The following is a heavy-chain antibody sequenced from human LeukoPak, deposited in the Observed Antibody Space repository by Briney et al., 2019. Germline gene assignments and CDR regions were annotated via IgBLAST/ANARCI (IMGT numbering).Heavy chain of an antibody. V-gene: IGHV4-59*01. J-gene: IGHJ3*02. CDR3: ARADRALVDAFDI. CDR1: GGSISSYY. Sequence: SETLSLTCTVSGGSISSYYWNWIRQPPGKGLEWIGYIYYSGSTNYNPSLKSRVTISVDTSKNQFSLKLSSVTAADTAVHYCARADRALVDAFDIWGQGTMVTVSS. CDR2: IYYSGST.